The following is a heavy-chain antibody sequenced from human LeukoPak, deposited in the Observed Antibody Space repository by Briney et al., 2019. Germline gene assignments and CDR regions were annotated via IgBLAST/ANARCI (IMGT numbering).Heavy chain of an antibody. V-gene: IGHV3-30-3*01. J-gene: IGHJ4*02. CDR2: ISYDGSNK. CDR1: GFTFSSYA. CDR3: AIDCSSTSYYN. D-gene: IGHD2-2*01. Sequence: GGSLRLPCAASGFTFSSYAMHWVRQAPGKGLEWVAVISYDGSNKYYADSVKGRFTISRDNSKNALYLQMNSLRAEDTAVCYCAIDCSSTSYYNWGQGTLVTVSS.